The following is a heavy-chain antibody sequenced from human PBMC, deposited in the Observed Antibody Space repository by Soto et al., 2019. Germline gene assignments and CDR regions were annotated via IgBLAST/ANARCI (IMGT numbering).Heavy chain of an antibody. Sequence: AGGSLRLSCVASGFNFDDYVMNWVRQVPGKGLEWVGHINWNGYSIGYGGSVRGRFTISRDNAQNTLYLQMNSLRPEDTALYYCARSWSGSTSGRVDVWGQGTMVTVSS. V-gene: IGHV3-20*04. CDR2: INWNGYSI. CDR1: GFNFDDYV. CDR3: ARSWSGSTSGRVDV. J-gene: IGHJ6*02. D-gene: IGHD2-2*01.